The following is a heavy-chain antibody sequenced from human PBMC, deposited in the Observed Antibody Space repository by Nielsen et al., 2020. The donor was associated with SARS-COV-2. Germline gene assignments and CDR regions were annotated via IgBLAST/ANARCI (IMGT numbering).Heavy chain of an antibody. Sequence: GESLKISCAASGFIFSDYAMAWVRQAPGKGLEWVSVIKTSGGTTYYADSVKGRCTTSRDNSKNTLYLQMSSLRAEDTAVYYCARGLLITPRVIFYWGQGTLVTVSS. CDR1: GFIFSDYA. CDR3: ARGLLITPRVIFY. CDR2: IKTSGGTT. V-gene: IGHV3-23*01. J-gene: IGHJ4*02. D-gene: IGHD2-8*01.